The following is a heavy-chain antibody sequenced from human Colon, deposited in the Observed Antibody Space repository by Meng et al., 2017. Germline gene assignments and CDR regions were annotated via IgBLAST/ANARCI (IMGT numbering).Heavy chain of an antibody. J-gene: IGHJ3*02. Sequence: GESLKISCAASGFTFSGYWMHWVRQAPGQGLVWVSRINIDGTATHYVDSVKGRFTISRDDSKSMAYLQLNSLRTEDTAVYYCTIYSSGHIWGQGTMVTVSS. CDR2: INIDGTAT. D-gene: IGHD6-19*01. V-gene: IGHV3-74*01. CDR3: TIYSSGHI. CDR1: GFTFSGYW.